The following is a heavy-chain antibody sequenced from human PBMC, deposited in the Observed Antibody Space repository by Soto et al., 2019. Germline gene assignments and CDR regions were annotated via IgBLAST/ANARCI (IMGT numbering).Heavy chain of an antibody. J-gene: IGHJ6*02. CDR1: GGSISNGDYY. CDR2: ISYAGNT. Sequence: QVQLQESGPGLVKPSETLSLTCNVFGGSISNGDYYWSWIRQPPGKGLQYIGFISYAGNTNYNSSLKSRLTMSIDRSANHFSLTLTSVPAADTAVYYCARVSGHYYYGVDVWGQGTTVIVSS. V-gene: IGHV4-30-4*01. CDR3: ARVSGHYYYGVDV.